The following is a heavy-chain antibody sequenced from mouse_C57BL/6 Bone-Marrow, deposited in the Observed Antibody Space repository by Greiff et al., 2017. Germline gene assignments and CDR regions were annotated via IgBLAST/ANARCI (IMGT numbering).Heavy chain of an antibody. CDR2: ISYDGSN. CDR3: ARGGWLLRFAY. CDR1: GYSITSGYY. D-gene: IGHD2-3*01. V-gene: IGHV3-6*01. Sequence: EVQRVESGPGLVKPSQSLSLTCSVTGYSITSGYYWNWIRQFPGNKLEWMGYISYDGSNNYNPSLKNRISITRDTSKNQFFLKLNSVTTEDTATYYCARGGWLLRFAYWGQGTLVTVSA. J-gene: IGHJ3*01.